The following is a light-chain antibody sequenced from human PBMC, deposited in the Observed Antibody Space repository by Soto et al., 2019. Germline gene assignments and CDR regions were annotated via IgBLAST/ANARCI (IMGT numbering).Light chain of an antibody. Sequence: DIQMTQSPSTLSGSVGERVTITCRASQTISSWLAWYQQKPGKAPKLLIYKASTLKSGVPSRFSGSGSGTEFTLTISSLQPDDFATYYCQHYNSDSEAFGQGTKVDI. CDR1: QTISSW. CDR2: KAS. CDR3: QHYNSDSEA. V-gene: IGKV1-5*03. J-gene: IGKJ1*01.